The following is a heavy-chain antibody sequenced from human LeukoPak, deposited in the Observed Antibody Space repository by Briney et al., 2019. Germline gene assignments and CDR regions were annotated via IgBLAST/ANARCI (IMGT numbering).Heavy chain of an antibody. CDR1: GLIFRSYG. D-gene: IGHD3-16*01. J-gene: IGHJ5*02. V-gene: IGHV3-33*08. CDR2: IWYDADNK. CDR3: VRGRKGGGSVA. Sequence: PGRSVSLLCAAWGLIFRSYGMLWFRQAPGKGLEWVAVIWYDADNKDYADSVKGRFTISRDNSKNTLYLQMNSLRADDSALYYCVRGRKGGGSVAWGQGTLVTVSS.